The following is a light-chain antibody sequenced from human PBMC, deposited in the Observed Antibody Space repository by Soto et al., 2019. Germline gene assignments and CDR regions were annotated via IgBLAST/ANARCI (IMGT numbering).Light chain of an antibody. Sequence: QSVLTQPYSASGTPGQRVTLSCSGSSSNIGSHTLNWYQQLPGSAPSLLIYSDNQRPSGVPDRFSGSTSGTSASLAISGLQSEYEAEYYCAAWDDSLNAAVFGGGTKLTVL. CDR1: SSNIGSHT. J-gene: IGLJ2*01. CDR2: SDN. CDR3: AAWDDSLNAAV. V-gene: IGLV1-44*01.